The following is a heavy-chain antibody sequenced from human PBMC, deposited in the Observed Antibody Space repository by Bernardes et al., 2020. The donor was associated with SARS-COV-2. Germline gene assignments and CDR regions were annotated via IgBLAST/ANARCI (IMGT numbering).Heavy chain of an antibody. V-gene: IGHV3-30*19. CDR1: GFTFSRFA. CDR2: ISYEGRTA. D-gene: IGHD6-6*01. J-gene: IGHJ4*02. CDR3: ARETHDSTSSFFDH. Sequence: SLRLSCAASGFTFSRFAMHWVRQAPGKGLEWVAIISYEGRTAYNADSVKGRFTISRDNSKNMIFLQMSSLRAEDTAVYYCARETHDSTSSFFDHWGQGTLVTVSS.